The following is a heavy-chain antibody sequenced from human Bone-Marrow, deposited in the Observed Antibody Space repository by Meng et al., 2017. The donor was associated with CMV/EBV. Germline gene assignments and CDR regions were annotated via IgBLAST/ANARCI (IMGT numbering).Heavy chain of an antibody. CDR1: GGSISSYY. V-gene: IGHV4-59*01. CDR2: IYYSGST. Sequence: GSLRLSGTVSGGSISSYYWSWIRQPPGKGLEWIGYIYYSGSTNYNPSLKSRVTISVDTSKNQFSLKLSSVTAADTAVYYCARVSDGKQQLVRTYYFDYWGQGTLVTVSS. D-gene: IGHD6-13*01. J-gene: IGHJ4*02. CDR3: ARVSDGKQQLVRTYYFDY.